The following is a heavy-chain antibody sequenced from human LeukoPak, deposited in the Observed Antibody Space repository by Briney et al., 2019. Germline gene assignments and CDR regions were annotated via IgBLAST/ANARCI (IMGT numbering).Heavy chain of an antibody. D-gene: IGHD4-11*01. CDR2: INHSGST. J-gene: IGHJ4*02. V-gene: IGHV4-34*01. Sequence: SETLSLTCAVYGGSFSGYYWSWIRQPPGKGLEWIGEINHSGSTNYNPSLKSRVTISVDTSKNQFSLKLSSVAAADTAVYYCASTLQPPDYWGQGTLVTVSS. CDR3: ASTLQPPDY. CDR1: GGSFSGYY.